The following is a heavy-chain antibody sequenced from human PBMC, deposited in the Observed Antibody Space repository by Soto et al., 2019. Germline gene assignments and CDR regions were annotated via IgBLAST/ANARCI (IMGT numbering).Heavy chain of an antibody. CDR1: GYSIGTYNW. V-gene: IGHV4-28*05. J-gene: IGHJ4*02. CDR2: IYYTGTV. D-gene: IGHD3-9*01. Sequence: SETLSLTCTAPGYSIGTYNWWAWIRQPPGKGLEWIGYIYYTGTVYYNLSLKNRVSMSVETARDQFSLRLSSVTAADTAVYYCARNSRLKTGQLDYWGQGAPVTVSS. CDR3: ARNSRLKTGQLDY.